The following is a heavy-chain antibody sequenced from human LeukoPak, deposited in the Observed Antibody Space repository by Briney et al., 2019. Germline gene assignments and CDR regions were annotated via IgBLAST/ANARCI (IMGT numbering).Heavy chain of an antibody. CDR2: IYHSGST. Sequence: PSETLSLTCTVSGGSISSGNYQWGWIRQPPGKGLEWIGSIYHSGSTYYNPSLKSRVTISVDTSKNQFSLKLSSVTAADTAVYYCARVQVAATISFDYWGQGTLVTVSS. V-gene: IGHV4-39*07. J-gene: IGHJ4*02. CDR3: ARVQVAATISFDY. CDR1: GGSISSGNYQ. D-gene: IGHD5-12*01.